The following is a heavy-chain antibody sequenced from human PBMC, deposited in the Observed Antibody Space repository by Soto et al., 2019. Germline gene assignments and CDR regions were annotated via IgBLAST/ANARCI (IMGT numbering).Heavy chain of an antibody. Sequence: GASVKVSSKASGYTFTGYYMHWVRQAPGQGLEWMGWINPNSGGTNYAQKFQGRVTMTRDTSISTAYMELSRLRSDDTAVYYCARATYCTGSYYSGTFHYWGQGNLVTVSS. CDR2: INPNSGGT. D-gene: IGHD3-10*01. V-gene: IGHV1-2*02. CDR1: GYTFTGYY. CDR3: ARATYCTGSYYSGTFHY. J-gene: IGHJ4*02.